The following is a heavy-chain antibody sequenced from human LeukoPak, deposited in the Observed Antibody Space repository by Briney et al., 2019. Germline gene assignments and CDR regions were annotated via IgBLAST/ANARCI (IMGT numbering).Heavy chain of an antibody. D-gene: IGHD2-2*01. CDR2: ISGSGGST. V-gene: IGHV3-23*01. Sequence: GGSLRLSCAASGFTFSSYAMSWVRQAPGKGLEWVPAISGSGGSTYYADSVKGRFTISRDNSKNTLYLQMNSLRAEDTAVYYCAKEGCSSTSCSDGFDYWGQGTLVTVSS. CDR3: AKEGCSSTSCSDGFDY. J-gene: IGHJ4*02. CDR1: GFTFSSYA.